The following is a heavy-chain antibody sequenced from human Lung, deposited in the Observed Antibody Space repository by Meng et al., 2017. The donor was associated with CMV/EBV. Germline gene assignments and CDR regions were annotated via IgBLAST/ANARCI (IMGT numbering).Heavy chain of an antibody. CDR1: GYTLTTYG. V-gene: IGHV1-8*01. CDR2: VNPYNGDG. J-gene: IGHJ6*02. D-gene: IGHD4-17*01. CDR3: VRAVHGLEI. Sequence: ASXXVSCKASGYTLTTYGINWVRQASGQGLEWMGWVNPYNGDGGYAQRFQGRVTVTTDTSINTAYLELTSLRSDDTAVYYCVRAVHGLEIWGQGTTVTVSS.